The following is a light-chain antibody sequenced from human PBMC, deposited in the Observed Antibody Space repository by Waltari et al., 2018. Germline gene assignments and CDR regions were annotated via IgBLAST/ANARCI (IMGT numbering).Light chain of an antibody. J-gene: IGLJ1*01. Sequence: QAVVTQEPSVTVSPGGTVTLTCASSTGPVTSGLTPCWIQQKPGPAPRILISRPIDKKSWTPARFSGSLIGAKAALTLSGALPEDEADYYCLLSYRGTFYVFGTGTKVTVL. CDR2: RPI. CDR3: LLSYRGTFYV. CDR1: TGPVTSGLT. V-gene: IGLV7-46*01.